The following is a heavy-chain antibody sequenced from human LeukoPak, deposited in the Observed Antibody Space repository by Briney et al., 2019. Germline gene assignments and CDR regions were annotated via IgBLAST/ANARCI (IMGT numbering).Heavy chain of an antibody. D-gene: IGHD5-12*01. V-gene: IGHV4-34*01. CDR3: ARGDNSGYVYFDY. Sequence: PSETLSFTCAVYGGSFSGYYWSWIRQPPGKGLEWIGEINHSGSTNYNPSLKSRVTISVDTSRNQFSLKLSSVTAADTAVYYCARGDNSGYVYFDYWGQGTLVTVSS. J-gene: IGHJ4*02. CDR1: GGSFSGYY. CDR2: INHSGST.